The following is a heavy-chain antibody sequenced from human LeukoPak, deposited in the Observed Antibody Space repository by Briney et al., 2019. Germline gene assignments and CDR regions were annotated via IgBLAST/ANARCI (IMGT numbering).Heavy chain of an antibody. Sequence: SETLSLTCNISEGSISHDYWFWVRQPPGKGLEWIAYIDYSGYTDYNPSVKSRVTISMDTSKNQFSLKLSSVTAADTAVYYCATSRRSEGVEYWGQGTLVTVSS. J-gene: IGHJ4*02. CDR2: IDYSGYT. V-gene: IGHV4-59*08. D-gene: IGHD3-16*01. CDR3: ATSRRSEGVEY. CDR1: EGSISHDY.